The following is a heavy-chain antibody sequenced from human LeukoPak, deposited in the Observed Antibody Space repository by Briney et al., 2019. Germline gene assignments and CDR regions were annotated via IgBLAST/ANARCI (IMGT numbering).Heavy chain of an antibody. CDR2: IRGSGGST. CDR1: GFTFNSYA. CDR3: ARDFYDSSGYPGAFDI. J-gene: IGHJ3*02. D-gene: IGHD3-22*01. V-gene: IGHV3-23*01. Sequence: GGSLRLSCAASGFTFNSYAMSWVRQAPGKGLEWVSTIRGSGGSTYYADSVKGRFTISRDNSKNTLYLQMNSLRAEDTAVYCCARDFYDSSGYPGAFDIWGQGTMVTVSS.